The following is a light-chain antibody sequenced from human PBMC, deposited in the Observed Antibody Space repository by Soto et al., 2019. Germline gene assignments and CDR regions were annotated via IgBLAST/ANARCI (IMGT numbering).Light chain of an antibody. Sequence: EIVLTQSPGTRSLSPLGIATLSFMASQRVGSSYLAWYQHKPDQAPRLLIYGASDRANGIPARFSGRGTGTDFTLTISSLEPEDFAVYYCQQWSNWPLTFGPGTKVDIK. CDR2: GAS. CDR1: QRVGSSY. V-gene: IGKV3D-20*02. J-gene: IGKJ3*01. CDR3: QQWSNWPLT.